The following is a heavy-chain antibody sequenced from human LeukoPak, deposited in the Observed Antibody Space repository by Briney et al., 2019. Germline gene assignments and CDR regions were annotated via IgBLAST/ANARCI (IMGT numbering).Heavy chain of an antibody. Sequence: GASVKVSCKASGYTFTSYGISWVRQAPGQGLEWMGWISAYNGNTYYAQKLQGRVTMTTDTSTSTAYMELRSLRSDDTAVYYCARVGKGATTGPWIWFDPWGQGTLVTVSP. CDR2: ISAYNGNT. D-gene: IGHD1-26*01. CDR1: GYTFTSYG. V-gene: IGHV1-18*01. CDR3: ARVGKGATTGPWIWFDP. J-gene: IGHJ5*02.